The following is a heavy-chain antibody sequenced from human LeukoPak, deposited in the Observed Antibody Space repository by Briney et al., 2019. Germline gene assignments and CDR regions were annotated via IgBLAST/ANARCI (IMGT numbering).Heavy chain of an antibody. V-gene: IGHV3-33*01. J-gene: IGHJ4*02. CDR3: ARRAYYYDSSGYTLDY. CDR1: GYTFTGYY. CDR2: IWYDGSNK. D-gene: IGHD3-22*01. Sequence: SCKASGYTFTGYYMHWVRQAPGKGLEWVAVIWYDGSNKYYADSVKGRFTISRDNSKNTLYLQMNSLRAEDTAVYYCARRAYYYDSSGYTLDYWGQGTLVTVSS.